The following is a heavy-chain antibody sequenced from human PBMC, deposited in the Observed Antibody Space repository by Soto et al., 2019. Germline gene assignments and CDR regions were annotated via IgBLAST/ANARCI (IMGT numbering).Heavy chain of an antibody. D-gene: IGHD6-13*01. J-gene: IGHJ6*02. CDR3: ARSIAAAGKSYYYYGMDV. V-gene: IGHV4-30-4*02. CDR2: IYYSGST. CDR1: GGSISSGDYY. Sequence: SSETLSLTCTVSGGSISSGDYYWSWIRQPPGKGLEWIGYIYYSGSTYYNPSLKSRVTIPVDTSKNQFSLKLSSVTAADTAVYYCARSIAAAGKSYYYYGMDVWGQGTTVTVSS.